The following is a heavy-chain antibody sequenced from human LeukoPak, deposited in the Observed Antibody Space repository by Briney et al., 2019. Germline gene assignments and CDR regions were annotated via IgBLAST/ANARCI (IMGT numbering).Heavy chain of an antibody. Sequence: GGSLRLSCAASGFTFSNAWMSWVRQAPGKGLEWVGRIKSKTDGGTTDYAAPVKGRFTISRDGSKNTLYLQMNSLKTEDTAVYYCTTVWGSYLYYFDYWGQGTLVTVSS. J-gene: IGHJ4*02. CDR2: IKSKTDGGTT. D-gene: IGHD1-26*01. CDR3: TTVWGSYLYYFDY. V-gene: IGHV3-15*01. CDR1: GFTFSNAW.